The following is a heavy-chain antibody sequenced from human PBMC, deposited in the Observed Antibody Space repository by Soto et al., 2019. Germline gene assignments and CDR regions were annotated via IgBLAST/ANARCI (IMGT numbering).Heavy chain of an antibody. CDR2: INPTSGST. CDR3: ARLDSVGPNNVP. Sequence: QVQLMQSGAEVKRPGASVNISCQAFGYTFTTHYMHWVRQAPGQGLVWMGMINPTSGSTTYSQNFQGRVTLTRDTSTRTVYMELNSLRSEDTAVYYCARLDSVGPNNVPWGQGTLVTVSS. CDR1: GYTFTTHY. V-gene: IGHV1-46*01. D-gene: IGHD1-26*01. J-gene: IGHJ5*02.